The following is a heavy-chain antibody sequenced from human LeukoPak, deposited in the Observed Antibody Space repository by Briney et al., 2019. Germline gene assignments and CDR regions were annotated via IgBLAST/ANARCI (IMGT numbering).Heavy chain of an antibody. D-gene: IGHD6-13*01. CDR2: IIPMFVTA. Sequence: SVKVSCKASGGTFNKYSISWVRQAPGQGPEWMGGIIPMFVTANYAQKFQGRLTITADKPTSTAYMELSSLRSEDTAVYYCARDDFSSARAFDIRGQGTMVTVSS. V-gene: IGHV1-69*06. J-gene: IGHJ3*02. CDR1: GGTFNKYS. CDR3: ARDDFSSARAFDI.